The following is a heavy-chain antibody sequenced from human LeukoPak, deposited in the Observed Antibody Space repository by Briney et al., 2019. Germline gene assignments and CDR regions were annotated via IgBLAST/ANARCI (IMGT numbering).Heavy chain of an antibody. CDR2: IKQDGSEK. J-gene: IGHJ6*02. D-gene: IGHD2-21*02. V-gene: IGHV3-7*05. CDR3: ARRGGLHGMDV. CDR1: GFTFSNSW. Sequence: PGGSLRLSCAVSGFTFSNSWMSWVRQAPGKGLEWVANIKQDGSEKYYVDSVKGRFTISRDNAKNSLYLQMNSLRAEDTAVYYCARRGGLHGMDVWGQGTTVTVS.